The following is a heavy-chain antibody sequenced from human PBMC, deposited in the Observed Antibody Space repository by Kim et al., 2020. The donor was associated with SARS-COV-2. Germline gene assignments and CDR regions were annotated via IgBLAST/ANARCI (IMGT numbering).Heavy chain of an antibody. CDR3: ARVGSFIGLDRGPIVVVPSQLGAFDI. CDR2: IWYDGSNK. Sequence: GGSLRLSCAASGFTFSSYGMHWVRQAPGKGLEWVAVIWYDGSNKYYADSVKGRFTISRDNSKNTLYLQMNSLRAEDTAVYYCARVGSFIGLDRGPIVVVPSQLGAFDIWGQGTMVTVSS. CDR1: GFTFSSYG. D-gene: IGHD2-2*01. V-gene: IGHV3-33*01. J-gene: IGHJ3*02.